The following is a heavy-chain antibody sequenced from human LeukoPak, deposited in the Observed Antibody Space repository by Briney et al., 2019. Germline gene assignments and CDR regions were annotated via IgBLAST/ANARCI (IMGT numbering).Heavy chain of an antibody. CDR1: GYSIASGYL. Sequence: SETLSLTCTVSGYSIASGYLWGWIRQTPEKGLEWIATIYHSGRTYYNLSPKSRVTISMDTSRNQFSLKVTSVTAADTALYFCARGGPWELSHRDYFDYWGQGTLVTVSS. CDR2: IYHSGRT. J-gene: IGHJ4*02. V-gene: IGHV4-38-2*02. D-gene: IGHD1-26*01. CDR3: ARGGPWELSHRDYFDY.